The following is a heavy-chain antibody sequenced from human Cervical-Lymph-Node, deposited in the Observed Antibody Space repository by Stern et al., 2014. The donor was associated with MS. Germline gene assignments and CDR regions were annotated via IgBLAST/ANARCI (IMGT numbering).Heavy chain of an antibody. Sequence: VQLEESGPGLVQPSQTLSLTCTVSGASIGSGGSFWTWIRQHPGQGLEWIGYIYYSGSTYYNPALKSRVTMSVDTSTNHFTLKLSSVTAADTAVYYCARQMGSGYDPTFDYWGQGALVTVSS. D-gene: IGHD5-12*01. CDR1: GASIGSGGSF. CDR2: IYYSGST. V-gene: IGHV4-31*02. J-gene: IGHJ4*02. CDR3: ARQMGSGYDPTFDY.